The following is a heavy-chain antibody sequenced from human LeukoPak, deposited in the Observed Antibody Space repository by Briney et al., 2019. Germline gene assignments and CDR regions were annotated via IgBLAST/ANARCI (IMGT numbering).Heavy chain of an antibody. Sequence: PGGSLRLSCAASGFTFSSYWMNWARQAPGKGLEWVASINHNGNVNYYVDSVKGRFTISRDNAKNSLYLQMSNLRAEDTAVYYCARDVSMVRGVADYWGQGTLVTVSS. J-gene: IGHJ4*02. D-gene: IGHD3-10*01. CDR2: INHNGNVN. CDR3: ARDVSMVRGVADY. V-gene: IGHV3-7*03. CDR1: GFTFSSYW.